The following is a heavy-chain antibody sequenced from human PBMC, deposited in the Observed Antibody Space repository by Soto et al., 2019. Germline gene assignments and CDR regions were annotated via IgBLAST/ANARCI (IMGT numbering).Heavy chain of an antibody. CDR2: IYYSGST. CDR3: ARHAAGRYSYGYSWDFDL. Sequence: SETLSLTCTVSGGSISSYYWSWIRQPPGKGLEWIGYIYYSGSTNYNPSLKSRVTISVDTSKNQFSLKLSSVTAADTAVYYCARHAAGRYSYGYSWDFDLLRRGTLSPSPQ. J-gene: IGHJ2*01. D-gene: IGHD5-18*01. V-gene: IGHV4-59*01. CDR1: GGSISSYY.